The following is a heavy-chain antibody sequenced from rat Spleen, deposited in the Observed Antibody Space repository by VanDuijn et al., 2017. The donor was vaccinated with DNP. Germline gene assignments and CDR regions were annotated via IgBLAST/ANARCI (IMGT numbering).Heavy chain of an antibody. Sequence: EVQLVESGGGLVQPGRSLKLSCAASGFTFSNYYMAWVRQAPKKGLEWVATISTSGSRTYYPDSVKGRFTISRDNAKSSLYLQMNSLKSEDTATYYGGKNTGYYFDHWGQGVMVTVSS. CDR2: ISTSGSRT. CDR3: GKNTGYYFDH. V-gene: IGHV5-25*01. D-gene: IGHD4-1*01. J-gene: IGHJ2*01. CDR1: GFTFSNYY.